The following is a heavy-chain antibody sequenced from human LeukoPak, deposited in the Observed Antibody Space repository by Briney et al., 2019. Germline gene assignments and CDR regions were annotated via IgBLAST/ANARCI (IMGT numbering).Heavy chain of an antibody. D-gene: IGHD5-18*01. J-gene: IGHJ4*02. CDR2: IRFDGSVK. CDR1: EFTFSSYW. V-gene: IGHV3-30*02. CDR3: VKDIRRGDNFGYDQFAY. Sequence: GGSLRLSCAASEFTFSSYWMSWVRQAPGKGLEWVAFIRFDGSVKNYADSVKGRFNISRDNSKKTLFVQMNSLTADDTAVYYCVKDIRRGDNFGYDQFAYWGQGTLVTVSS.